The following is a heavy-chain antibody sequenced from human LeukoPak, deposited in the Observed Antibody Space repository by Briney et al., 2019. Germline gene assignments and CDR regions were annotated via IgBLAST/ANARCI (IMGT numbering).Heavy chain of an antibody. CDR3: ARVVPAATYYYYYGMDV. CDR1: GYTFTSYG. J-gene: IGHJ6*02. Sequence: ASVKVSCKASGYTFTSYGISWVRQAPGQGREWMGWISAYNGNTNYAQKLQGRVTMTTDTSTSTAYMELRSLRSDDTAVYYCARVVPAATYYYYYGMDVWGQGTTVTVSS. V-gene: IGHV1-18*01. CDR2: ISAYNGNT. D-gene: IGHD2-2*01.